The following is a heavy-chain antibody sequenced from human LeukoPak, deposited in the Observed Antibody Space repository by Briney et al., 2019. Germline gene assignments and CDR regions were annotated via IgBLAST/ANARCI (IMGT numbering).Heavy chain of an antibody. J-gene: IGHJ3*02. CDR3: ACDRVIVGATNAFYI. CDR2: INPNSGGT. CDR1: GYTFTGYY. D-gene: IGHD1-26*01. Sequence: ASVKVSCKASGYTFTGYYMHWVRQAPGQGLEWMGWINPNSGGTNYAQKFQGRVTMTRDTSISTAYMELSRLRSVDTPAYYCACDRVIVGATNAFYIWRQGTMVTVS. V-gene: IGHV1-2*02.